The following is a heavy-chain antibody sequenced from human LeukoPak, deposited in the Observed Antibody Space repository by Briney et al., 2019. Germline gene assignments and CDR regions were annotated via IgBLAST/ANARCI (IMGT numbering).Heavy chain of an antibody. CDR2: IYYSGST. J-gene: IGHJ4*02. V-gene: IGHV4-59*01. Sequence: PSETLSLTCTVSGDSISSYYWSWIRQPPGKGLEWIGYIYYSGSTNYNPSLKSRVTISVDTSKNQFSLKLSSVTAADTAVYYCARADVLRYFDWLDSGYYFDYWGQGTLVTVSS. CDR1: GDSISSYY. CDR3: ARADVLRYFDWLDSGYYFDY. D-gene: IGHD3-9*01.